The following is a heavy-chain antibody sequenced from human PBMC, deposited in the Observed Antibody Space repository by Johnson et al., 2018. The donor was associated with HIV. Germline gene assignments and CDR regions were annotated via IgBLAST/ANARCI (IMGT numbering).Heavy chain of an antibody. CDR3: ASLVPYYYGRGAFDI. CDR2: INWNGGNT. V-gene: IGHV3-20*04. Sequence: VHLVESGGGVVRPGGSLRLSCAASGFTFDDYGMSWVRQAPGKGLEWVSGINWNGGNTGYADSVKGRFTISRDNAKNSLYLQMNSLRAEDTALYYCASLVPYYYGRGAFDIWGQGTMVTVSS. J-gene: IGHJ3*02. D-gene: IGHD3-10*01. CDR1: GFTFDDYG.